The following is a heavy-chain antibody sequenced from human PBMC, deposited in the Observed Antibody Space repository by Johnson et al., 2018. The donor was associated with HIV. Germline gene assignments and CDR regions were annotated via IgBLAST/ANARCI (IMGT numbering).Heavy chain of an antibody. CDR2: IWYDGSNK. Sequence: QVQLVESGGGVVQPGRSLRLSCAASGFIFSDYGMHWVRQAPGKGLEWVALIWYDGSNKYYADSVKGRFTISRDNSKNTLYLQMNSLRAEDMAVYYCARDGGRGDFDIWGHGTMVTVSS. J-gene: IGHJ3*02. CDR3: ARDGGRGDFDI. V-gene: IGHV3-30*19. CDR1: GFIFSDYG. D-gene: IGHD3-16*01.